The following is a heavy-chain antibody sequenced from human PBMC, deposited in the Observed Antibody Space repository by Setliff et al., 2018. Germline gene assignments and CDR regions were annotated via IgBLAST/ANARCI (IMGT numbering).Heavy chain of an antibody. J-gene: IGHJ4*02. D-gene: IGHD3-22*01. V-gene: IGHV3-72*01. CDR1: GFTFSDHY. CDR2: SRNKANSYTT. CDR3: ARNYYDNSGYYSDY. Sequence: PGGSLRLSCVVSGFTFSDHYMDWVRQAPGEGLEWVGRSRNKANSYTTEYAASVKGRFTISRDDSKNSLYLQMNSLKTEDTAVYYCARNYYDNSGYYSDYWGQGSLVTVS.